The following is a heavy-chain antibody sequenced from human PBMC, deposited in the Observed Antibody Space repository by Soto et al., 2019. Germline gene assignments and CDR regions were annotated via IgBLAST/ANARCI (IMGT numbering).Heavy chain of an antibody. Sequence: GGSLRLSCAASGFTFSSYAMSWVRQAPGKGLEWVSAISGSGGSTYYADSVKGRFTLSRDKSKNTLYLQMNSLRAEDTAVYYCAKEEGYGDYYPFDYWGQGTLVTVSS. CDR3: AKEEGYGDYYPFDY. V-gene: IGHV3-23*01. CDR2: ISGSGGST. J-gene: IGHJ4*02. CDR1: GFTFSSYA. D-gene: IGHD4-17*01.